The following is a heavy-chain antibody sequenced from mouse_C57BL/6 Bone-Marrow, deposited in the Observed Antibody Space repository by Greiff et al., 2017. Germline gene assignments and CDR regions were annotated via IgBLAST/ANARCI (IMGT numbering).Heavy chain of an antibody. Sequence: EVKLMESGGGLVQPGGSMKLSCVASGFTFSNYWMNWVRQSPEKGLEWVAQIRLKSDNYATHYAESVKGRFTISRDDSKSSVYLQMNNLRAEDTGIYYCTGLVAPNDYWGQGTTLTVSS. CDR3: TGLVAPNDY. V-gene: IGHV6-3*01. CDR2: IRLKSDNYAT. CDR1: GFTFSNYW. D-gene: IGHD1-1*01. J-gene: IGHJ2*01.